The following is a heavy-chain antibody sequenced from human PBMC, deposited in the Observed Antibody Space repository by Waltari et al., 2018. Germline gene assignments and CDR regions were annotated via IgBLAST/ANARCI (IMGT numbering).Heavy chain of an antibody. V-gene: IGHV3-9*03. CDR1: GFIFANFD. Sequence: EVQLVESGGGLVQPGRSLRLYCTASGFIFANFDMHWVRRAPGKGLEWVAGISWNSRAIGYADSVKARFTISRDNARNSVYMQMNSLRSEDMAVYYCAKGVSSGYSFGMDVWGQGTTVTVSS. CDR2: ISWNSRAI. CDR3: AKGVSSGYSFGMDV. J-gene: IGHJ6*02. D-gene: IGHD6-19*01.